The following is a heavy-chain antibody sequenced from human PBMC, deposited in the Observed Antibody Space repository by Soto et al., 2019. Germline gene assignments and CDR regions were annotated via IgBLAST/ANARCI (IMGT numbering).Heavy chain of an antibody. V-gene: IGHV3-48*02. D-gene: IGHD4-17*01. Sequence: HPGGSLRLSCAASGFTLSSYNMNWVRQAPGKGLEWVSYISGSSDTIYYADSVKGRFTISRDNAKNSLYLQMNSLRDEDTAVYYCARKKDYGYYYYGMDVWGQGTTVTVSS. CDR3: ARKKDYGYYYYGMDV. CDR2: ISGSSDTI. CDR1: GFTLSSYN. J-gene: IGHJ6*02.